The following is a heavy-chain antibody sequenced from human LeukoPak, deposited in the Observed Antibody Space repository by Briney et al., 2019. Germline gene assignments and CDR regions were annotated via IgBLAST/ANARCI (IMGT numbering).Heavy chain of an antibody. Sequence: ASVKVSCKASGGTFSSYAISWVRQAPGQGLEWMGGIIPIFGTANYAQKFQGRVTITADKSTSTAYMELSSLRAEDTAVYYCVRDRYYSRDYWGQGTLVTVSS. CDR2: IIPIFGTA. J-gene: IGHJ4*02. V-gene: IGHV1-69*06. CDR1: GGTFSSYA. D-gene: IGHD3-10*01. CDR3: VRDRYYSRDY.